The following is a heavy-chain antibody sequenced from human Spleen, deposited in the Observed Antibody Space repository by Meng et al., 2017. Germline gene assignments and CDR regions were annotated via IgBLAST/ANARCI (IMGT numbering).Heavy chain of an antibody. CDR1: GGSFSGYY. D-gene: IGHD5-18*01. V-gene: IGHV4-34*01. CDR2: INHSGGT. CDR3: ATKVDGYHFFDY. Sequence: QVQLQQWGAGLLKPSETLSLTCAVYGGSFSGYYWSWIRQPPGKGLEWIGEINHSGGTNYNPSLKSRVTISLDTSKNQFSLKLSSVTAADTAVYYCATKVDGYHFFDYWGQGTLVTVSS. J-gene: IGHJ4*02.